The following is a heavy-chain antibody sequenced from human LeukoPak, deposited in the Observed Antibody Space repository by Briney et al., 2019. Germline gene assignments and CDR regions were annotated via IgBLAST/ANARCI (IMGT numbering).Heavy chain of an antibody. CDR2: IYSGGST. Sequence: PGGSLRLSCAASGFTVSSNYMSWVRQAPGKGLEWVSVIYSGGSTYYADSVKGRFTISRDNSKNTLYLQMNSLRAEDTAVYYCARTYYYDSSGWDAFDIWGQGTMVTASS. V-gene: IGHV3-66*01. CDR3: ARTYYYDSSGWDAFDI. D-gene: IGHD3-22*01. CDR1: GFTVSSNY. J-gene: IGHJ3*02.